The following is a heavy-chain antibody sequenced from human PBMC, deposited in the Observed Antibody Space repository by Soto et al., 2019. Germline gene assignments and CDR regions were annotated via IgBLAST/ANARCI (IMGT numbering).Heavy chain of an antibody. CDR2: IYHSGST. J-gene: IGHJ4*02. D-gene: IGHD3-16*02. Sequence: SETLSVTCTVSGGSISSYYWSWIRQPPGKGLEWIGEIYHSGSTNYNPSLKSRVTISVDKSKNQFSLKLSSVTAADTAVYYCARVRSDYVWGSYRHGPIDYWGQGTLVTVSS. CDR3: ARVRSDYVWGSYRHGPIDY. V-gene: IGHV4-59*12. CDR1: GGSISSYY.